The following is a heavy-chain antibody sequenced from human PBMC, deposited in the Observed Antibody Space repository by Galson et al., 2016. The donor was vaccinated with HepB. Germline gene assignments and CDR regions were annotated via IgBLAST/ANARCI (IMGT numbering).Heavy chain of an antibody. CDR2: IDPSDSYI. CDR3: STQTTYGSTTSCYRF. J-gene: IGHJ1*01. V-gene: IGHV5-10-1*01. D-gene: IGHD2-2*01. CDR1: GSSFTSYW. Sequence: QSGAEVKKPGESLTISCKGSGSSFTSYWISWVRHMPGKGLEWMGRIDPSDSYINYSPSFQGHITFSADKSSSTAYLQWTSLKASDTAMYYCSTQTTYGSTTSCYRFWGQGTPVTVSS.